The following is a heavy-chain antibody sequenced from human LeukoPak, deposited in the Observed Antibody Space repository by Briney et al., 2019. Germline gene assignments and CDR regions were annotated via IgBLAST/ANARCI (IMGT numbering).Heavy chain of an antibody. CDR2: IYYSGSP. CDR1: GGSISSYY. J-gene: IGHJ3*02. D-gene: IGHD2-2*01. V-gene: IGHV4-59*01. Sequence: SETLSLTCTVSGGSISSYYWGWVRQPPGKGLEWLGYIYYSGSPNYNPSLKSRVTISVDTSKNQFSLKLSSVTAADTPVYYCARDFQLYCSSTSCYPAFDIWGQGTMVTVSS. CDR3: ARDFQLYCSSTSCYPAFDI.